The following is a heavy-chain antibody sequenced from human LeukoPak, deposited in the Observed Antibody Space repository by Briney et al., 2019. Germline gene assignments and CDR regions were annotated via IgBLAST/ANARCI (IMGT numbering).Heavy chain of an antibody. Sequence: TSETLSLTCTVSGGSISSSSYYWGWIRQPPGKGLEWIGSIYYSGSTNYNPSLKSRVTISVDTSKNQFSLKLSSVTAADTAVYYCAGTQLLEWLVSPYGMDVWGQGTTVTVSS. CDR3: AGTQLLEWLVSPYGMDV. V-gene: IGHV4-39*07. CDR1: GGSISSSSYY. D-gene: IGHD3-3*01. J-gene: IGHJ6*02. CDR2: IYYSGST.